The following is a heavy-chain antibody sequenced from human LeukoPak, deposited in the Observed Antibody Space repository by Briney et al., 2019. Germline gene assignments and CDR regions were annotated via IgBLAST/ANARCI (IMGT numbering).Heavy chain of an antibody. J-gene: IGHJ4*02. V-gene: IGHV4-59*01. CDR1: GGSISSYY. CDR3: ARDHTGYSPGPYFDY. Sequence: SSETLSLTCTVSGGSISSYYWSWLRQPPGKGLEWIGYIYYSGSTNYNPSLKSRVTISVDTSKNQFSLKLSSVTAADTAVYYCARDHTGYSPGPYFDYWGQGTLVTVSS. D-gene: IGHD5-18*01. CDR2: IYYSGST.